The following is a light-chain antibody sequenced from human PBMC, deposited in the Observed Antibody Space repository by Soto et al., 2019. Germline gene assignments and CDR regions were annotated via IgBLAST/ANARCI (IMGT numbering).Light chain of an antibody. V-gene: IGLV3-9*01. CDR1: NIGGRN. J-gene: IGLJ3*02. CDR3: QVWDRSTVV. CDR2: RDS. Sequence: SSELTQTLSVSVALGQTARITCEGNNIGGRNVHWYQLKPGQAPVLVIYRDSNRPSGIPERFSGSNSGNTATLAISGAQGGDDADYYCQVWDRSTVVFGGGTQLTVL.